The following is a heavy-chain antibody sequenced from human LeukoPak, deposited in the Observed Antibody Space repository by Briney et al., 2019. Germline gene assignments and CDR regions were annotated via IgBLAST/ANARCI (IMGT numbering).Heavy chain of an antibody. CDR3: ARDPLSTNDFDI. V-gene: IGHV4-39*07. J-gene: IGHJ3*02. CDR2: IYYSRST. D-gene: IGHD1-1*01. CDR1: GGSISSSSYY. Sequence: SETLSLTCTVSGGSISSSSYYWGWIRQPPGKGLEWIGSIYYSRSTYYNPSLKSRVTISVDTSKNQLSLKLSSVTAADTAVYFCARDPLSTNDFDIWGQGTMVAVSS.